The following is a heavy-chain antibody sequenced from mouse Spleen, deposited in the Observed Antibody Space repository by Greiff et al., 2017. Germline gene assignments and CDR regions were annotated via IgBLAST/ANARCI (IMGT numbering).Heavy chain of an antibody. CDR1: GYTFTSYW. CDR2: IHPNSGST. D-gene: IGHD2-14*01. V-gene: IGHV1-64*01. J-gene: IGHJ4*01. Sequence: QVQLKQPGAELVKPGASVKLSCKASGYTFTSYWMHWVKQRPGQGLEWIGMIHPNSGSTNYNEKFKSKATLTVDKSSSTAYMQLSSLTSEDSAVYYCARDRYDGGNYAMDYWGQGTSVTVSS. CDR3: ARDRYDGGNYAMDY.